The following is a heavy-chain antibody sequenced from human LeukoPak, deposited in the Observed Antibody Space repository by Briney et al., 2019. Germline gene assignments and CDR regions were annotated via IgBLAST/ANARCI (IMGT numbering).Heavy chain of an antibody. V-gene: IGHV3-7*03. CDR2: IKQDGSEK. D-gene: IGHD3-10*01. Sequence: GGSLRLSCAAFGFTFSSYWMSWVRQAPGKGLEWVANIKQDGSEKYYVDSVKGRFTISRDNAKNSLYLQMNSLSAEATVVYYCARVSLLWFGEGVSGMDVWGQGTTVTVSS. CDR3: ARVSLLWFGEGVSGMDV. J-gene: IGHJ6*02. CDR1: GFTFSSYW.